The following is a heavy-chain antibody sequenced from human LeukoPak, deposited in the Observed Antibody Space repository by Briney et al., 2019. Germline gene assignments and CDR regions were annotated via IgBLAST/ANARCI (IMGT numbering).Heavy chain of an antibody. J-gene: IGHJ6*02. CDR2: ISGSGYTI. V-gene: IGHV3-11*01. D-gene: IGHD6-19*01. CDR3: ARPNGIAVTTTVNYYGMDV. Sequence: PGGSLRLSCSAYGFTFSDYYMTLLRQAPGKGLEWVSYISGSGYTIDYADSVKGRFTVSRDNAMNTLFLQMNSLRVEDAAVYYCARPNGIAVTTTVNYYGMDVWGQGTMVTVSS. CDR1: GFTFSDYY.